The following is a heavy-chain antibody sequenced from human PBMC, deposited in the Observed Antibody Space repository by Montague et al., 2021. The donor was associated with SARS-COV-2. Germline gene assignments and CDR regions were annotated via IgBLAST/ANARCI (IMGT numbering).Heavy chain of an antibody. V-gene: IGHV4-34*01. CDR1: GGSFSGYH. D-gene: IGHD6-19*01. Sequence: SETLSLTCAVYGGSFSGYHWSWIRRPPGKGLEWIGEVNHSGSTNYNPSLKSRVTISADTSKNQFSLRLNSVTAADTAVYYCARGLDDVRIIVIVLAGESNWFDSWGQGTLVTVSS. J-gene: IGHJ5*01. CDR3: ARGLDDVRIIVIVLAGESNWFDS. CDR2: VNHSGST.